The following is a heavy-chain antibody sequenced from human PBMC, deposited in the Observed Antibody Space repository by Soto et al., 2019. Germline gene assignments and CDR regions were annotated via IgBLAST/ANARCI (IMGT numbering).Heavy chain of an antibody. CDR3: ARHFVAVVIKGWGY. D-gene: IGHD3-22*01. Sequence: SETLSLTCTVSGGSIDSSNYYWDWIRQPLGKGLEWIGTIYYNGNAYYNPSLKSRVTMSVDTSKNRFSLKLISVTAADTAVYYCARHFVAVVIKGWGYWGQGTLVTVSS. J-gene: IGHJ4*02. CDR2: IYYNGNA. CDR1: GGSIDSSNYY. V-gene: IGHV4-39*01.